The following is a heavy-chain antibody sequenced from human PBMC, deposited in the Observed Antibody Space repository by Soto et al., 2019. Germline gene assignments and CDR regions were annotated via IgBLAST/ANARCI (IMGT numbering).Heavy chain of an antibody. CDR1: GGTFSSYT. CDR3: ARDRGGRVSQPFDY. CDR2: IIPILGIV. D-gene: IGHD3-16*01. Sequence: QVQLVQSGAEVKKPGSSVKVSCKASGGTFSSYTISWVRQAPGQGLEWMGRIIPILGIVHYAQKFQGRVTITADKATTTAYMELSSLRSEDTAVYYCARDRGGRVSQPFDYWGQGSLVTVSS. J-gene: IGHJ4*02. V-gene: IGHV1-69*08.